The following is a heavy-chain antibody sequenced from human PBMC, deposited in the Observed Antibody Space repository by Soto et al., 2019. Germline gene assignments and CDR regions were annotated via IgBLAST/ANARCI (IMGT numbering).Heavy chain of an antibody. CDR2: ISSSSSYI. Sequence: GGSLRLSCAASGFTFSSYSMNWFRQAPGKGLEWVSSISSSSSYIYYADSVKGRFTISRDNAKNSLYLQMNSLRAEDTAVYYCARDSKALHDAFDIWGQGTMVTVSS. CDR3: ARDSKALHDAFDI. J-gene: IGHJ3*02. CDR1: GFTFSSYS. V-gene: IGHV3-21*01.